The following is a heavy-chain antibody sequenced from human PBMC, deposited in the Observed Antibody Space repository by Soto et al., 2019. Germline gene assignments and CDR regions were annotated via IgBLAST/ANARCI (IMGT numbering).Heavy chain of an antibody. CDR3: ARRSAAGP. D-gene: IGHD6-25*01. J-gene: IGHJ5*02. CDR2: INHSGST. V-gene: IGHV4-34*01. Sequence: QVQLQQWGAGLLKPSETLSLTCAVYGGSFSGYYWSWIRQPPGKGLEWIGEINHSGSTNYNPSLKSRVTISVDTSKNQFSLKLSSVTAAHTAVYYCARRSAAGPWGQGTLVTVSS. CDR1: GGSFSGYY.